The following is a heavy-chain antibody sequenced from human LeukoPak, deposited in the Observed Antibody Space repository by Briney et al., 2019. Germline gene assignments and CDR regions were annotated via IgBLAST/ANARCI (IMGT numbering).Heavy chain of an antibody. V-gene: IGHV4-39*07. CDR3: ARDGLGIRFLDY. D-gene: IGHD3-3*01. CDR2: IYYSGST. J-gene: IGHJ4*02. CDR1: GGSISSSSYY. Sequence: PSETLSLTCTVSGGSISSSSYYWGWIRQPPGKGLEWIGSIYYSGSTYYNPSLKSRVTISVDTSKNQFSLKLSSVTAADTAVYYCARDGLGIRFLDYWGQGTLVTVSS.